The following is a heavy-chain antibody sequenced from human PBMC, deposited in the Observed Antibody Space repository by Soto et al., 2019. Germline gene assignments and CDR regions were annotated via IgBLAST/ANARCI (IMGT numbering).Heavy chain of an antibody. CDR2: IVVGSGDT. Sequence: QMQLVQSGPEVKKPGTSVKVSCKASGFTFTSSAVQWVRQARGQRPEWIGWIVVGSGDTNSAQKFQERVTITRDMSKNTAYLELSSLTSEDTALYYCAAGGHITVVRGVIASDAFDIWGLGTMVAVSS. CDR3: AAGGHITVVRGVIASDAFDI. J-gene: IGHJ3*02. D-gene: IGHD3-10*01. CDR1: GFTFTSSA. V-gene: IGHV1-58*01.